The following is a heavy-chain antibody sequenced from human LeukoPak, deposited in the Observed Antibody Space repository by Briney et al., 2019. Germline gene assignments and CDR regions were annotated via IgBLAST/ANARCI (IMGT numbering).Heavy chain of an antibody. D-gene: IGHD3-10*01. J-gene: IGHJ5*02. CDR1: GGSISHFY. CDR2: LSNSGNT. CDR3: ARHQFYFDSGRSSPETFWFDP. V-gene: IGHV4-59*08. Sequence: SGTLSLTCTVSGGSISHFYWSWIRQPPGKGLEWIGYLSNSGNTTYSPSLRSRVTISVDTSTKQFSLRLTSVTAADTAMYYCARHQFYFDSGRSSPETFWFDPWGQGTWSLSPQ.